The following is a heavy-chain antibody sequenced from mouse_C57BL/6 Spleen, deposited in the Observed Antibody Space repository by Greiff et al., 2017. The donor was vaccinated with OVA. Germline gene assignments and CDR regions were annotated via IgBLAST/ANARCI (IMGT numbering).Heavy chain of an antibody. V-gene: IGHV1-80*01. J-gene: IGHJ4*01. D-gene: IGHD4-1*01. Sequence: VHLVESGAELVKPGASVKISCKASGYAFSSYWMNWVKQRPGKGLEWIGQIYPGDGDTNYNGKFKGKATLTADKSSSTAYMQLSSLTSEDSAVYFCARGGTGRAMDYWGQGTSVTVSS. CDR3: ARGGTGRAMDY. CDR2: IYPGDGDT. CDR1: GYAFSSYW.